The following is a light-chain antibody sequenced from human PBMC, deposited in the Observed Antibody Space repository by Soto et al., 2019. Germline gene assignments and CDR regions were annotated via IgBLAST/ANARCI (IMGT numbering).Light chain of an antibody. CDR1: QYISSY. CDR2: DAS. V-gene: IGKV1-33*01. Sequence: DIQMTQSPSALSASVGDNLTITCRASQYISSYFNWYQQKAGRAPNLLIYDASNVEAGVPSRFRGSGSGTDFPFTISRLQPEDIAKYYRQQYETLPTFGQGTRLEIK. CDR3: QQYETLPT. J-gene: IGKJ5*01.